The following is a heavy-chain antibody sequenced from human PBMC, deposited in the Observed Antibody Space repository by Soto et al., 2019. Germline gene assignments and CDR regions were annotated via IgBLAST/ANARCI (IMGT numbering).Heavy chain of an antibody. Sequence: GGSLRLSCAASGFTFSSYAMSWVRQAPGKGLEWVSAISGSGGSTYYADSVKGRFTISRDNSKNTLYLQLNSLRAEDTPVYYCAKGPPATGYFSSPSCYEGPYYYSVMDVWGQGTTVTVSS. V-gene: IGHV3-23*01. J-gene: IGHJ6*02. CDR2: ISGSGGST. CDR1: GFTFSSYA. D-gene: IGHD2-2*01. CDR3: AKGPPATGYFSSPSCYEGPYYYSVMDV.